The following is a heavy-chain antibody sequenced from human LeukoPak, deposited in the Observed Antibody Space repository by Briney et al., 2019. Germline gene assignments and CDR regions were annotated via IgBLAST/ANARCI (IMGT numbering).Heavy chain of an antibody. CDR1: GYTFTNNG. V-gene: IGHV1-18*04. CDR2: ISAYNDKT. J-gene: IGHJ4*02. Sequence: ASVKVSCKASGYTFTNNGISWVRQAPGQGLEWMGWISAYNDKTNYAQKLQDRVTMTTDTSTRTAYMELRSLRSDDTAVYYCARDDGSGSYRFDYWGQATLVTVSS. CDR3: ARDDGSGSYRFDY. D-gene: IGHD3-10*01.